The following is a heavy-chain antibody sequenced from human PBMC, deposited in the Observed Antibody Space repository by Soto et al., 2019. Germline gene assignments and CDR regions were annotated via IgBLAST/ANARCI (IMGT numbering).Heavy chain of an antibody. CDR2: ISSSSSTI. CDR3: ARDGGTYYDFWSGYYLFDY. D-gene: IGHD3-3*01. V-gene: IGHV3-48*02. Sequence: GGSLRLSCAASGFTFSSYSMNWVRQAPGKGLEWVSYISSSSSTIYYADSVKGRFTISRDNARNSLYLQMNSLRDEDTAVYYCARDGGTYYDFWSGYYLFDYWGQGTLVTVSS. CDR1: GFTFSSYS. J-gene: IGHJ4*02.